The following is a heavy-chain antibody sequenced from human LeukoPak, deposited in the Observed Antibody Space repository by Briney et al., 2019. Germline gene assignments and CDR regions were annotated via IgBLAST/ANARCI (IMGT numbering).Heavy chain of an antibody. V-gene: IGHV3-23*01. CDR2: ISGSGGST. J-gene: IGHJ6*02. CDR3: ARGRHIVVAIDYYGMDV. CDR1: GFTFSSYA. Sequence: GGSLRLSCAASGFTFSSYAMSWVRQAPGKGLEWVSAISGSGGSTYYADSVKGRFTISRDNAKNTLYLQMNSLRAEDTAVYYCARGRHIVVAIDYYGMDVWGRGTTVTVSS. D-gene: IGHD2-15*01.